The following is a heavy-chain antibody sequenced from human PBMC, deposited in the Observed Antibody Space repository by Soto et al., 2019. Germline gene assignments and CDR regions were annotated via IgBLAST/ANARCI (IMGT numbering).Heavy chain of an antibody. CDR3: ARVSSIVLVPAAMPAYYGMDV. J-gene: IGHJ6*02. Sequence: SVKVSCKASGGTFSSYAISWVRQAPGQGLEWMGGIIPIFGTANYAQKFQGRVTITADESTSTAYMELSSLRSEDTAVYYYARVSSIVLVPAAMPAYYGMDVWGQGTTVTVSS. CDR1: GGTFSSYA. D-gene: IGHD2-2*01. CDR2: IIPIFGTA. V-gene: IGHV1-69*13.